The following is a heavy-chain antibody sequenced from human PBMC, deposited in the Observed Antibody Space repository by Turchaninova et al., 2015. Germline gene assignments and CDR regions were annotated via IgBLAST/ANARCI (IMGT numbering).Heavy chain of an antibody. D-gene: IGHD3-10*01. Sequence: GPGLVKPSQTLSLTCDISGDSVSSNTAAWNWIRQSPSRGLEWLGRTYYRSKWFDDYPESPYSRITINADTSKNQFSLQLNSVTPEDTAVYYCARDRAPYYYAMDVWGQGTSVTVSS. CDR2: TYYRSKWFD. CDR1: GDSVSSNTAA. J-gene: IGHJ6*02. V-gene: IGHV6-1*01. CDR3: ARDRAPYYYAMDV.